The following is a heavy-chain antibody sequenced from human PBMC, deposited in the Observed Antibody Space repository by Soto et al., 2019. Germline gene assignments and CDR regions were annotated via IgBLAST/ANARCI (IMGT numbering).Heavy chain of an antibody. CDR1: GGSISSGGYY. Sequence: PSETLSLTCTVSGGSISSGGYYWSWIRQHPGKGLEWIGYIYYSGSTYYNPSLKSRVTISVDTSKNQFSLKLSSVTAADTAVYYCARDNGEAWYYFDYWGQGTLVTVSS. V-gene: IGHV4-31*03. J-gene: IGHJ4*02. D-gene: IGHD4-17*01. CDR3: ARDNGEAWYYFDY. CDR2: IYYSGST.